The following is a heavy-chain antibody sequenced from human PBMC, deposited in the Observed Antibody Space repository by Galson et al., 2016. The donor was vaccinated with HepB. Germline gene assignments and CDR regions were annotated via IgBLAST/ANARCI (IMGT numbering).Heavy chain of an antibody. J-gene: IGHJ6*02. CDR1: GYTFNNYG. D-gene: IGHD1-26*01. V-gene: IGHV1-18*01. CDR3: AREQGVGYAMDV. CDR2: ISTYSGDT. Sequence: ASGYTFNNYGVNWVRQAPGQGLEWMGWISTYSGDTYYAQNLQGRVTMTTDTSTSTAYMELRSLRSDDTAMYYCAREQGVGYAMDVWGQGTTVTVSS.